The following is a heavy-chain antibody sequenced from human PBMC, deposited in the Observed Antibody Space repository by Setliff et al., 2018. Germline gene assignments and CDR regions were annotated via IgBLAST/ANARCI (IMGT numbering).Heavy chain of an antibody. CDR2: IYTSGST. V-gene: IGHV4-61*09. J-gene: IGHJ5*02. CDR1: GGSISSGIYY. Sequence: KTSETLSLTCTVSGGSISSGIYYWSWIRQPAGKGLEWIGHIYTSGSTNYNPSLKSRVTISLDTSKNHFSLTLTSVTAADTAVYYCARGRGLEWLPESWFDPWGQGTLVTVSS. CDR3: ARGRGLEWLPESWFDP. D-gene: IGHD3-3*01.